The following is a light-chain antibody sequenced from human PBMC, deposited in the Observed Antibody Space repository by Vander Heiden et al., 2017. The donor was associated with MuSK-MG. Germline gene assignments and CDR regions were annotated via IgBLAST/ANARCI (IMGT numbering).Light chain of an antibody. CDR3: QQDYSTPR. CDR1: QSVLYSSNNKNY. Sequence: DIVMTQSPDSLAVSLGERATINCKSSQSVLYSSNNKNYLAWYQQKPGQPPKLLIYWASTRESGVPDRFSGSGSGTDFTLTISSLQAEDVAVYYCQQDYSTPRFGGRTKVEIK. J-gene: IGKJ4*01. CDR2: WAS. V-gene: IGKV4-1*01.